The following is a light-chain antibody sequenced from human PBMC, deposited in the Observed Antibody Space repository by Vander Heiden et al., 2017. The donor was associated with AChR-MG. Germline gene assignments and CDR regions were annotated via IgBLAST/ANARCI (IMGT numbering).Light chain of an antibody. J-gene: IGKJ3*01. CDR1: QGNSSY. CDR2: AAS. CDR3: QQYYSYPRT. Sequence: AIRITQSPSSLSAATGDRVTSTCRASQGNSSYLAWYQQKPGKAPKLLIYAASALQSGVPSRFSGSGSGTDFTLTISCLQSEDFATYYWQQYYSYPRTFGPGTKVDIK. V-gene: IGKV1-8*01.